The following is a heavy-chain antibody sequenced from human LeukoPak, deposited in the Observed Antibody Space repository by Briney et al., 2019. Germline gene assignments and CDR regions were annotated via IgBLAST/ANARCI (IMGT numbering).Heavy chain of an antibody. Sequence: ASVKVSCKASGYTFTSYGISWVRQAPGQGLEWMGWISAYNGNTNYAQKLQGRVTMTTDTSTSTAYMELRSLRSDDTAVYYCARDPTIRFLEWLSHLGGWYYGMDVWGQGTTVTVSS. J-gene: IGHJ6*02. D-gene: IGHD3-3*01. V-gene: IGHV1-18*01. CDR2: ISAYNGNT. CDR1: GYTFTSYG. CDR3: ARDPTIRFLEWLSHLGGWYYGMDV.